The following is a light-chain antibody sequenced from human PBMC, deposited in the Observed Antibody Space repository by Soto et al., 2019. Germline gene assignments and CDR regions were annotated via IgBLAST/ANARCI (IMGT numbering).Light chain of an antibody. V-gene: IGKV3-20*01. J-gene: IGKJ4*01. CDR3: QQYGSSPFT. CDR1: QTVSSSF. Sequence: EIVLTQSPGTLSLSPVERATLSCRASQTVSSSFLAWYRQKPGQAPRLLIYSASSRATGIPGRFSGSGSGTDFTLTINRLEPEDFAVYYCQQYGSSPFTFGGGTKVDI. CDR2: SAS.